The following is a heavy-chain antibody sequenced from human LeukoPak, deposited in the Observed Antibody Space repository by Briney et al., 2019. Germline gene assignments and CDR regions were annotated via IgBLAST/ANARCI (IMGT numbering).Heavy chain of an antibody. CDR2: ISDRGGNT. Sequence: GGSLRLSCAASGFTFSSYAMSWVRQAPGKGLAWVSTISDRGGNTYYADSVKGRFTISRDNSKNTLYLQMNSLRAEDTAVYYCAKGYYDFWSGYVDYWGQGTLVTVSS. CDR1: GFTFSSYA. V-gene: IGHV3-23*01. D-gene: IGHD3-3*01. CDR3: AKGYYDFWSGYVDY. J-gene: IGHJ4*02.